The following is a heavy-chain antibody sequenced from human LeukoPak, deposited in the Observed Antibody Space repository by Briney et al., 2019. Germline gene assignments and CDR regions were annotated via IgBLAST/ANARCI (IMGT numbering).Heavy chain of an antibody. Sequence: GGSLRLSCAASGFTFSRYSMNWVRQAPGKGLEWVSSISSSSRYIYYADSVKGRLTISRDNAKNSLYLQMNSLRAEDTAVYYCAKGYCSSTSCYPGFDWFDPWGQGTLVTVSS. CDR1: GFTFSRYS. D-gene: IGHD2-2*01. CDR3: AKGYCSSTSCYPGFDWFDP. CDR2: ISSSSRYI. J-gene: IGHJ5*02. V-gene: IGHV3-21*01.